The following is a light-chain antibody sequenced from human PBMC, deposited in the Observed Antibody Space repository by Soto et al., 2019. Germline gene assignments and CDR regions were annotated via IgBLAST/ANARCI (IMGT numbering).Light chain of an antibody. Sequence: EIVTTQSPATLSVSPGERATLSCRASQSVSSSYLAWYQQKPGQAPRLLIYGASTRATGVPARFSGSGSGTEFTLIISNLQSEDFAVYHCQQYDKWPRTFGQGTKVDI. CDR3: QQYDKWPRT. CDR1: QSVSSSY. J-gene: IGKJ1*01. V-gene: IGKV3-15*01. CDR2: GAS.